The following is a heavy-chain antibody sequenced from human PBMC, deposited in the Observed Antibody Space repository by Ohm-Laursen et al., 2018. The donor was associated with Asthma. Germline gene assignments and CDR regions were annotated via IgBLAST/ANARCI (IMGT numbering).Heavy chain of an antibody. CDR2: ISDDGRNK. Sequence: SLRLSCAATGFTFSNYAIHWVRQAPGKGLEWVAVISDDGRNKYYADSVKGRFTISRDNSKNTLYLQMNSLKTEDTAVYYCTTGIAYGMDVWGQGTTVTVSS. D-gene: IGHD2/OR15-2a*01. J-gene: IGHJ6*02. CDR3: TTGIAYGMDV. V-gene: IGHV3-30*04. CDR1: GFTFSNYA.